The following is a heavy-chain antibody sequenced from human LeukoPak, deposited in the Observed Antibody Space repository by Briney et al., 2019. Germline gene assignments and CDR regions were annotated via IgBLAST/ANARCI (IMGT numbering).Heavy chain of an antibody. V-gene: IGHV4-30-2*01. Sequence: SETLSLTCAVSGGSISSCGYSWSWIRQPPGKGLQWIGYIYHSGSTYYNPSLKSRVTISVDRSKNQFSLKLSSVTAADTAVYYCARTYYDFWSGPNDAFDIWGQGTMVTVSS. CDR3: ARTYYDFWSGPNDAFDI. J-gene: IGHJ3*02. D-gene: IGHD3-3*01. CDR2: IYHSGST. CDR1: GGSISSCGYS.